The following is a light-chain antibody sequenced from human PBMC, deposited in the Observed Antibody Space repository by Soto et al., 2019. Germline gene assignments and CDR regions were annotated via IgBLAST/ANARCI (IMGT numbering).Light chain of an antibody. J-gene: IGKJ1*01. CDR3: QQYYSTVARA. Sequence: DIVMTQSPDSLAVSLGERATINCKSSQSVLYSSNNKNYLAWYQQKPGQPPKLLIYWASTRESGVPDRFSGSGAGTDFTLTIRSLQAEDVAVYYCQQYYSTVARAFGQGTKVEIK. CDR2: WAS. CDR1: QSVLYSSNNKNY. V-gene: IGKV4-1*01.